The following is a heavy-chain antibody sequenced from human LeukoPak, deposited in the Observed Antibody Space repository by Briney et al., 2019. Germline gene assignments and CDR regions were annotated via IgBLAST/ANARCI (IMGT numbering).Heavy chain of an antibody. CDR2: ISSSSSYI. V-gene: IGHV3-21*01. J-gene: IGHJ5*02. CDR3: AREGPPTSTLTFDP. Sequence: GGSLRLSCAASGFTFSSYSMNWVRQAPGKGLEWVSSISSSSSYIYYADSVKGRFTISRDNAKNSLYLQMNSLRAEDTAVYYCAREGPPTSTLTFDPWGQGTLVTVSS. CDR1: GFTFSSYS.